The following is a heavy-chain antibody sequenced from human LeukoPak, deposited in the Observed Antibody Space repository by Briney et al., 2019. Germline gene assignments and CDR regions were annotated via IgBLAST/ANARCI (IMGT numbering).Heavy chain of an antibody. Sequence: GGSLRLSCAASGFTFSDHYMDWVRQAPGKGLEWVGRTRKKSNSYTTEYAASVKGRFTISRDDSRNSLYLQMNSLKTEDTAVYYCARVRNNYVNSGFYLDYWGQGTLVTVSS. D-gene: IGHD3-22*01. CDR2: TRKKSNSYTT. CDR3: ARVRNNYVNSGFYLDY. CDR1: GFTFSDHY. J-gene: IGHJ4*02. V-gene: IGHV3-72*01.